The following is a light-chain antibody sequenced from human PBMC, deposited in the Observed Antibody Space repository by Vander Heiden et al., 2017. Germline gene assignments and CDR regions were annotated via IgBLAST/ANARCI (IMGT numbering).Light chain of an antibody. V-gene: IGKV3-15*01. Sequence: EVVMTQSPATLSVSPGERATLSCRASQSVSSNLAWYQHKPGQAPRLLMYGASTRATGIPARFSGSGSGTEFTLTINSLQSEDFAVYYCQQYNKWPLTFGQGTRLEI. CDR3: QQYNKWPLT. CDR2: GAS. CDR1: QSVSSN. J-gene: IGKJ5*01.